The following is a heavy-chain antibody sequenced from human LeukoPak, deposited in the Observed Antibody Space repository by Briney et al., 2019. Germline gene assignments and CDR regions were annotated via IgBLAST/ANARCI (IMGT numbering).Heavy chain of an antibody. CDR1: GYTFTSYG. V-gene: IGHV1-18*01. CDR3: ATLIMITFGGVTPSDYFDY. J-gene: IGHJ4*02. CDR2: ISAYIGNT. Sequence: GASVKVSCKASGYTFTSYGISWVRQAPGQGLEWMGWISAYIGNTNYAQKLQGRVTMTTDTSTSTAYMELRSLRSDDTAVYYCATLIMITFGGVTPSDYFDYWGQGTLVTVSS. D-gene: IGHD3-16*01.